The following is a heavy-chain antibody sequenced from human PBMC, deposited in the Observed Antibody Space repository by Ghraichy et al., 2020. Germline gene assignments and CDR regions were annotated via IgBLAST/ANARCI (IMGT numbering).Heavy chain of an antibody. D-gene: IGHD3-3*01. J-gene: IGHJ4*02. Sequence: SETLSLTCTVSGGSISSGGYYWSWIRQHPGKGLEWIGYIYYSGSTYYNPSLKSRVTISVDTSKNQFSLKLSSVTAADTAVYYCARGVTDYDFWSGTPYFDYWGQGTLVTVSS. CDR1: GGSISSGGYY. CDR3: ARGVTDYDFWSGTPYFDY. V-gene: IGHV4-31*03. CDR2: IYYSGST.